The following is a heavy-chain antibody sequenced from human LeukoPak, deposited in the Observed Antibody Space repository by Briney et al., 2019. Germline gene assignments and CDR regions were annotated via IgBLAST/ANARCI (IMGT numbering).Heavy chain of an antibody. CDR1: GYTFTGYY. CDR2: INPNSGGT. CDR3: ARDKYRDYYDSSGYLF. J-gene: IGHJ4*02. V-gene: IGHV1-2*02. D-gene: IGHD3-22*01. Sequence: GSVKVSCKASGYTFTGYYMHWVRQAPGQGLEWMGWINPNSGGTNYAQKFQGRVTMTRDTSISTAYMELSRLRSDDTAVYYCARDKYRDYYDSSGYLFWGQGTLVTVSS.